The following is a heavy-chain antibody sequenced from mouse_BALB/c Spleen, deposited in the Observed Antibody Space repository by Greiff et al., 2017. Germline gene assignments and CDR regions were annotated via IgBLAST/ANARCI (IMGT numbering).Heavy chain of an antibody. CDR3: ADGYSTWFAY. Sequence: VQLQQSGPQLVRPGASVKISCKASGYSFTSYWMHWVKQRPGQGLEWIGMIDPSDSETRLNQKFKDKATLTVDKSSSTAYMQLSSPTSEDSAVYYCADGYSTWFAYWGQGTLVTVSA. CDR1: GYSFTSYW. J-gene: IGHJ3*01. D-gene: IGHD2-3*01. CDR2: IDPSDSET. V-gene: IGHV1-74*01.